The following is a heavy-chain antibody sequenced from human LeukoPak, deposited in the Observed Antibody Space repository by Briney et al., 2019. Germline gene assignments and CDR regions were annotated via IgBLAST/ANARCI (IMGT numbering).Heavy chain of an antibody. CDR1: GYTFTTYG. CDR2: VSAYSGDT. CDR3: ARVWYASGNHFNFYCGLDV. V-gene: IGHV1-18*01. J-gene: IGHJ6*02. D-gene: IGHD2-8*01. Sequence: GASVKVSCTASGYTFTTYGISWVRQAPGQGLEWMGWVSAYSGDTDYAQTLQGRVTITTDTSTNTPYMELTTLRSEDTAVYYCARVWYASGNHFNFYCGLDVWGQGTTVTVSS.